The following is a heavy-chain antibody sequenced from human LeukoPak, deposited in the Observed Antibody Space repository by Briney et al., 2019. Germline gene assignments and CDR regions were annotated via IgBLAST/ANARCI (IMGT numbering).Heavy chain of an antibody. CDR1: GYTFTSYY. D-gene: IGHD3-22*01. CDR3: ARTDSSGYLTDY. J-gene: IGHJ4*02. V-gene: IGHV1-46*01. CDR2: INPSGGST. Sequence: ASVKVSCKASGYTFTSYYMHWVRQAPGQGLEWMGIINPSGGSTSYAQKFQGRVTMTRDTSTSTVYMELSGLRSEDTGVYYCARTDSSGYLTDYWGQGTLVTVSS.